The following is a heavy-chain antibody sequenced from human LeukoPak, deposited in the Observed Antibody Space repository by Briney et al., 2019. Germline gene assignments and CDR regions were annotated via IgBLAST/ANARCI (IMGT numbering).Heavy chain of an antibody. CDR3: ARSPLVRYFDWAYFDY. D-gene: IGHD3-9*01. J-gene: IGHJ4*02. Sequence: GGSLRLSCAASGFTFSRYAMSWVRQAPGKGLEWVSAISGSGGSTYYADSVKGRFTISRDNSKNTLYLQMNSLRAEDTAVYYCARSPLVRYFDWAYFDYWGQGTLVTVSS. CDR1: GFTFSRYA. CDR2: ISGSGGST. V-gene: IGHV3-23*01.